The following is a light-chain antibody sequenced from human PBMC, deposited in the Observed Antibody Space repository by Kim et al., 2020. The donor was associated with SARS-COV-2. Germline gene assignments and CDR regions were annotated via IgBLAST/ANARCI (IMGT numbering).Light chain of an antibody. Sequence: EIVMTQSPATLSVSPGERVTLSCRASQSVSSSLVWYQHKHGQAPRRLIYHASTRATGIPVRFSGSGSGTEFTLTISGLQSEDFAIYYCEQYSGWPYTFGQGTKLEI. CDR3: EQYSGWPYT. V-gene: IGKV3-15*01. CDR1: QSVSSS. CDR2: HAS. J-gene: IGKJ2*01.